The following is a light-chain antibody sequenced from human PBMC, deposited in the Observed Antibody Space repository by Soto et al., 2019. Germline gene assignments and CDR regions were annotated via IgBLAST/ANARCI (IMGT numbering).Light chain of an antibody. CDR2: EVS. V-gene: IGKV2D-29*02. CDR1: QSLLHSDGRTY. CDR3: MQSLRLPLT. Sequence: ETVMTQTPLSLPATPGQPASISCKSSQSLLHSDGRTYLYWFLQKPGQSPQLLIYEVSNKFSGVPDRFSGSGSRTDFTLIISRVEAEDVEVYYCMQSLRLPLTFGPGTKWHI. J-gene: IGKJ3*01.